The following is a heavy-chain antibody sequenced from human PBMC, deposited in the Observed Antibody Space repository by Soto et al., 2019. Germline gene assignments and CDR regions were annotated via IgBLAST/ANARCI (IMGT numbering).Heavy chain of an antibody. CDR2: IYPHDSDT. CDR1: GYSFTNYW. V-gene: IGHV5-51*01. Sequence: PGESLNIACNVSGYSFTNYWIGWVRQMPGKGLEWMGIIYPHDSDTRYSPSFQVQVTISADKSISTAYLQRSSLKASDTAIYFCARRASNYYGVDVWGQGTTVTVSS. CDR3: ARRASNYYGVDV. J-gene: IGHJ6*02.